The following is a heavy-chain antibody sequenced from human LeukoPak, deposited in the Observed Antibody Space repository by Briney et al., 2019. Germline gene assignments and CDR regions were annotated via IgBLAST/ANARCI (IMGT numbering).Heavy chain of an antibody. V-gene: IGHV3-7*03. D-gene: IGHD1/OR15-1a*01. CDR1: GFILSNHW. J-gene: IGHJ6*02. Sequence: GSSLRLSCAASGFILSNHWMTWVRQAPGKGPEWVANMNKDGSEKYYVDSVKGRFTISRDTAKNSLYLQMNNLRAEDTALYYCGRNNGMEGWGQGTTVIVSS. CDR3: GRNNGMEG. CDR2: MNKDGSEK.